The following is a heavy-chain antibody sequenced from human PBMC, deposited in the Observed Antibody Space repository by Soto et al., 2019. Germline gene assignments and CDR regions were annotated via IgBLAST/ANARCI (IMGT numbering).Heavy chain of an antibody. V-gene: IGHV3-33*01. J-gene: IGHJ4*02. CDR2: IWYDGSNK. Sequence: ESGGGVVQPGRSLRLSCAASGFTFSSYGMHWVRQAPGKGLEWVAVIWYDGSNKYYADSVKGRFTISRDNSKNTLYLQMNSLRAEDTAVYYCARDGRLWDGDYPIDYWGQGTLVTVSS. CDR1: GFTFSSYG. D-gene: IGHD4-17*01. CDR3: ARDGRLWDGDYPIDY.